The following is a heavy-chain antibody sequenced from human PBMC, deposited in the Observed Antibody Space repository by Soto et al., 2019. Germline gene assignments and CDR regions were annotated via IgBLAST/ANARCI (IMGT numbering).Heavy chain of an antibody. D-gene: IGHD5-12*01. CDR2: IYYNDDR. J-gene: IGHJ4*02. CDR1: GFSFTTAGVA. V-gene: IGHV2-5*01. CDR3: AHSDGGYEIIYFDF. Sequence: SGPTLVNPTQTLTLTCTFSGFSFTTAGVAVGWIRQTPGGALEWLTLIYYNDDRRFSPSLKARLTITGDTSKNQVVLSLTNVDPGDTATYFCAHSDGGYEIIYFDFWGQGIPVTVS.